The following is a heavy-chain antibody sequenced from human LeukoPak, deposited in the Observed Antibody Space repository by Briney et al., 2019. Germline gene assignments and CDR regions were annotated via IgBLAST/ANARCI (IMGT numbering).Heavy chain of an antibody. CDR1: GFTFSSYG. J-gene: IGHJ4*02. Sequence: GRSLRLSCAASGFTFSSYGMHWVRQAPGKGLEWVSAISGSGGSTYYADSVKGRFTISRGNSKNTLYLQMNSLRAEDTAVYYCASVIAVAGLFDYWGQGTLVTVSS. D-gene: IGHD6-19*01. CDR3: ASVIAVAGLFDY. CDR2: ISGSGGST. V-gene: IGHV3-23*01.